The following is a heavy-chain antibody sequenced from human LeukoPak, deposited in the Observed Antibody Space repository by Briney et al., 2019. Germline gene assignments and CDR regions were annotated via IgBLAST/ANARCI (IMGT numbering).Heavy chain of an antibody. V-gene: IGHV3-48*01. CDR2: ISSSSSTI. Sequence: PGGSLRLSCAASGFTFSSYSMNWVRQAPGKGLEWDSYISSSSSTIYYADSVKGRLTISRDNAKNSLYLQMNSLRAEDTAVYYCARAGIVVVIAHFDYWGQGTLATVSS. CDR3: ARAGIVVVIAHFDY. CDR1: GFTFSSYS. D-gene: IGHD2-21*01. J-gene: IGHJ4*02.